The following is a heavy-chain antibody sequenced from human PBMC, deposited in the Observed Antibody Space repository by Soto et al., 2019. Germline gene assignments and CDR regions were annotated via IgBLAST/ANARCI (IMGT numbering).Heavy chain of an antibody. J-gene: IGHJ4*02. D-gene: IGHD6-19*01. CDR1: GDSISSNTYS. Sequence: SETLSLTCTVSGDSISSNTYSWGWIRQPPGKGLEYIGTIHFSGNTYYNPSLNSRVTISVDTSKNQFSLKLTSVTAEDTAVYYCAKEGEHSSGWANFDYWGQGTLVTVSS. CDR2: IHFSGNT. CDR3: AKEGEHSSGWANFDY. V-gene: IGHV4-39*07.